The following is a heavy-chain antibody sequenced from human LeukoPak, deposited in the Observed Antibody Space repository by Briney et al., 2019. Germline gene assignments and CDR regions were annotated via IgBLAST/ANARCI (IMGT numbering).Heavy chain of an antibody. Sequence: PGGSLRLSCAASGFTFSSYSMNWVRQAPGKGLEWVSYISSSSSTIYYADSVKGRFTISRDNAKNSLYLQMNSLRAEDTAVYYCAREAFMLQLERHGDFDYWGQGTLVTVSS. V-gene: IGHV3-48*04. CDR1: GFTFSSYS. J-gene: IGHJ4*02. CDR3: AREAFMLQLERHGDFDY. CDR2: ISSSSSTI. D-gene: IGHD1-1*01.